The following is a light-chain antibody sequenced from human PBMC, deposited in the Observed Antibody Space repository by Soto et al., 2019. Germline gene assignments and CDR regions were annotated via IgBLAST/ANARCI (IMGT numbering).Light chain of an antibody. CDR3: QQYENLPT. J-gene: IGKJ5*01. CDR1: QNINNY. V-gene: IGKV1-33*01. CDR2: DAS. Sequence: DIQMTHSPSYLSASVGHRVTITCQASQNINNYLNWYQQKPGRAPKLLIYDASNLEAGVPSRFRGSGSGTDFTFTISRLQPEDIATYYCQQYENLPTFGQGTRLEIK.